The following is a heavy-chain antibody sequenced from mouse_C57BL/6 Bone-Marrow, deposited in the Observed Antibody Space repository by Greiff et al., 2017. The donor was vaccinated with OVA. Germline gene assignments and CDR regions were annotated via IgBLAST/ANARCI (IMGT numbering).Heavy chain of an antibody. CDR1: GYTFTSYT. CDR3: ARCYYGSILYAMDY. Sequence: VQLQQSGAELARPGASVKMSCKASGYTFTSYTMHWVKQRPGQGLEWIGYINPSSGYTKYNQKFKDKATLTADKSSSTAYMQLSSLTSEDSAVYYCARCYYGSILYAMDYWGQGTSVTVSS. D-gene: IGHD1-1*01. CDR2: INPSSGYT. V-gene: IGHV1-4*01. J-gene: IGHJ4*01.